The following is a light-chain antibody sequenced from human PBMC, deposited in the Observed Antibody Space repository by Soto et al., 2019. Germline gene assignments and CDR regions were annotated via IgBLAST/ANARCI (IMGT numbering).Light chain of an antibody. CDR2: DNE. V-gene: IGLV1-51*01. Sequence: QSVLTQPPSVSAAPGQKVTISCSGRSSKIGNSFVSWYQHVPGTAPKVIIYDNEKRPSGIPDRFSGSMSGASATLGITGLQTGDEADYYCATWDSSLSAVVFGGGTKLTVL. CDR1: SSKIGNSF. CDR3: ATWDSSLSAVV. J-gene: IGLJ2*01.